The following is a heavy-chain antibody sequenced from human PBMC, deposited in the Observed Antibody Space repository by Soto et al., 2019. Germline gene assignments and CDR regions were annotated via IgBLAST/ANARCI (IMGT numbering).Heavy chain of an antibody. J-gene: IGHJ4*02. CDR2: IYYSGST. V-gene: IGHV4-31*03. CDR3: ARDKCGGDCYSVSPLAFDY. Sequence: SETLSLTCTVSGGSISSGDYYWSWIRQHPGKGLEWIGYIYYSGSTYYNPSLKSRVTISVDTSKNQFSLKLSSVTAADTAVYYCARDKCGGDCYSVSPLAFDYWGQGTIVTFS. D-gene: IGHD2-21*02. CDR1: GGSISSGDYY.